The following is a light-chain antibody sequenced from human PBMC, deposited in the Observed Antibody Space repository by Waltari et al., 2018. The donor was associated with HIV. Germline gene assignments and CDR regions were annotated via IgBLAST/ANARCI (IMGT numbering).Light chain of an antibody. Sequence: EILLTPSPGTLAVSPGERATLSCRASQGVSNNVAWYQQQPGQPPRLPIYGASTRATGVPARFSGSGSGTDLTLTISSLQSEDFAVYYCQQYNDWPSFGPGTKVDLK. CDR2: GAS. CDR3: QQYNDWPS. J-gene: IGKJ3*01. CDR1: QGVSNN. V-gene: IGKV3-15*01.